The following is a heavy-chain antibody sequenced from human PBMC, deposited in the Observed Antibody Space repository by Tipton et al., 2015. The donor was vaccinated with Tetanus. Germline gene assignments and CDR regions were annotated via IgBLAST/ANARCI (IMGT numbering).Heavy chain of an antibody. Sequence: QVQLVQSGGGVVQPGRSLRLSCAASGFTFSSYGMHWVRQAPGKGLEWVAVIWYDGSNKYYADSVKGRFTISRDNSKNTLYLQMNSLRAEDTAVYYCARVRWVRGLEDGMDVWGQGTTVTVSS. J-gene: IGHJ6*02. D-gene: IGHD3-10*01. CDR2: IWYDGSNK. CDR3: ARVRWVRGLEDGMDV. V-gene: IGHV3-33*01. CDR1: GFTFSSYG.